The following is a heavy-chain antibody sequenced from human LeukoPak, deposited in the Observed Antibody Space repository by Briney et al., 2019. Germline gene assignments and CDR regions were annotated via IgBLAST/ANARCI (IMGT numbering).Heavy chain of an antibody. V-gene: IGHV3-30*02. J-gene: IGHJ4*02. Sequence: GGSLRLSCAASGFTFTYYAIHWVRQAPGKGLEWVAFIRYDGTNKNYADSVKGRFTISRDNSKNTLYLQMNSLRAEDTAVYYCAKGGGNYYGSGSYFDYWGQGTLVTVSS. D-gene: IGHD3-10*01. CDR2: IRYDGTNK. CDR3: AKGGGNYYGSGSYFDY. CDR1: GFTFTYYA.